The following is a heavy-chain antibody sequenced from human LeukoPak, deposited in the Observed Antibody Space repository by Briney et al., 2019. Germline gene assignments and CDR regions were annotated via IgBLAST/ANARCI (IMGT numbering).Heavy chain of an antibody. V-gene: IGHV3-21*01. Sequence: PGGSLRLSCAASGFTFSSYSMNWVRQAPGKGLEWVSSISGSSSYIYYADSVKGRFTISRDNAKNSLYLQMNSLRAEDTAVYYCASPRDGYSGAGLFDYWGQGTLVTVSS. J-gene: IGHJ4*02. D-gene: IGHD5-24*01. CDR2: ISGSSSYI. CDR1: GFTFSSYS. CDR3: ASPRDGYSGAGLFDY.